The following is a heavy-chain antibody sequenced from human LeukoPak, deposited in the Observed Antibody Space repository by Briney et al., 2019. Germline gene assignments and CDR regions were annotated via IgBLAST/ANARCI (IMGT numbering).Heavy chain of an antibody. CDR1: GGSISSYY. D-gene: IGHD3-3*01. Sequence: SETLSLTCTVSGGSISSYYWSWIRQPPGKGLEWIGYIYYSGSTNYNPSLKSRVTISVDTSKNQFSLKLSSVTAADTAVYYCARDRGRFLEWLSPSDAFDIWGQGTMVTVSS. V-gene: IGHV4-59*12. CDR2: IYYSGST. J-gene: IGHJ3*02. CDR3: ARDRGRFLEWLSPSDAFDI.